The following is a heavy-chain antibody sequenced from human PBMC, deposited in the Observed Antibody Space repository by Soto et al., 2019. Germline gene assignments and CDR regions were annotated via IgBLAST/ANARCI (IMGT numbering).Heavy chain of an antibody. CDR3: ARKPSIAAAGSIGY. D-gene: IGHD6-13*01. J-gene: IGHJ4*02. Sequence: ASVKVSCKASGYTFTGYYMHWVQQAPGQGLEWMGWINPNSGGTNYAQKFQGRVTMTRDTSISTAYMELSRLRSDDTAVYYCARKPSIAAAGSIGYWGQGTLVTVSS. V-gene: IGHV1-2*02. CDR2: INPNSGGT. CDR1: GYTFTGYY.